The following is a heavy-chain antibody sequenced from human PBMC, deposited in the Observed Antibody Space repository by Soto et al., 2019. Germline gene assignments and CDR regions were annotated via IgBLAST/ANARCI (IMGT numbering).Heavy chain of an antibody. V-gene: IGHV3-23*01. D-gene: IGHD1-26*01. CDR3: AKNQGVELVPLATVDWFDP. J-gene: IGHJ5*02. CDR2: ISGSGFKK. Sequence: LRLSCAASGLIFENFGMSWVRQAPGKGLEWISSISGSGFKKYYADSVKGRFTISRDNSKSTVYLELNNLSAEDTAVYHCAKNQGVELVPLATVDWFDPWGQGSVVTVS. CDR1: GLIFENFG.